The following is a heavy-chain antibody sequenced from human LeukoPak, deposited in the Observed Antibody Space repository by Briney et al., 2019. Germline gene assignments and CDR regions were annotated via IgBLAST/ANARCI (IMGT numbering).Heavy chain of an antibody. CDR1: GGSISSYY. CDR3: ARGIRVVTPTSPHYYFDY. CDR2: IYYSGST. D-gene: IGHD4-23*01. J-gene: IGHJ4*02. Sequence: SETLSLTCTVSGGSISSYYWSWIRQPPGKGLEWIGYIYYSGSTNYNPSLKSQVTISVDTSKNQFSLKLSSVTAADTAVYYCARGIRVVTPTSPHYYFDYWGQGTLVTVSS. V-gene: IGHV4-59*01.